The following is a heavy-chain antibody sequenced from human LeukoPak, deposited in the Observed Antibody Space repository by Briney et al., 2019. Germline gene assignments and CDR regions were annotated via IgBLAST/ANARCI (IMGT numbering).Heavy chain of an antibody. CDR2: TVGGGSPNT. J-gene: IGHJ6*03. CDR3: ARDLLTGIGFMDPYYMDV. V-gene: IGHV3-23*01. D-gene: IGHD3-9*01. CDR1: GFYFANYA. Sequence: GGSLRLSCAASGFYFANYAMSWVRQAPGKGLEWVSATVGGGSPNTYHADSVKGRFTISRDNAKNSLYLQMNSLRAEDTAVYYCARDLLTGIGFMDPYYMDVWGKGTTVTVSS.